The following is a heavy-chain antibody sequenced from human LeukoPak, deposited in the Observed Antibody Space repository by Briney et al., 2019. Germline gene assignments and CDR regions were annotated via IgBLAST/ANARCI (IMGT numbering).Heavy chain of an antibody. CDR3: ARSVPSLDYLFDS. CDR2: IYNSGIT. Sequence: TSETLSLTCTVSGVSISGYYWTWIRQLPGKGLEWIGYIYNSGITNYNPSLKSRVTVSVDTSKNQFSLRLTSVTAADTAVYYCARSVPSLDYLFDSWGHGTLVTVSS. V-gene: IGHV4-59*08. D-gene: IGHD4-11*01. J-gene: IGHJ5*01. CDR1: GVSISGYY.